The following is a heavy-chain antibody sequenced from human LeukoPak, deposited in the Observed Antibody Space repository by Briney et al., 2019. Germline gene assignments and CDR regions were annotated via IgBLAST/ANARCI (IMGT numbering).Heavy chain of an antibody. D-gene: IGHD1-26*01. CDR2: INPNSGGT. Sequence: ASVKVSCKASGYTFTGYYMHWVRQAPGQGLEWMGWINPNSGGTNYAQKFQGRVTMTRDTSISTAYMELSRLRSDDTAVYYCARGAVGAPGLFDYWGQGTLVTVSS. V-gene: IGHV1-2*02. CDR1: GYTFTGYY. CDR3: ARGAVGAPGLFDY. J-gene: IGHJ4*02.